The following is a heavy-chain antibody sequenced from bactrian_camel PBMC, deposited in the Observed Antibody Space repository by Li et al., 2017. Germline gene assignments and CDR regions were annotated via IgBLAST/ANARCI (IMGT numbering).Heavy chain of an antibody. V-gene: IGHV3S54*01. J-gene: IGHJ4*01. Sequence: HVQLVESGGGLVQPGGSLRLSCAASGGVFGDQCVGWFRQVPGQEREGVAVIYTVGGSTYYADSVKGRFAISEDIVKKTLYLRMNNLKPEDTAMYYCAAEQWERYGSCTWSVNYLGQGTQVTVS. CDR1: GGVFGDQC. D-gene: IGHD2*01. CDR2: IYTVGGST. CDR3: AAEQWERYGSCTWSVNY.